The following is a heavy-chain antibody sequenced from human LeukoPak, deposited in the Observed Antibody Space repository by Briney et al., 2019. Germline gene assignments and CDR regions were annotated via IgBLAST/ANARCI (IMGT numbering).Heavy chain of an antibody. J-gene: IGHJ4*02. V-gene: IGHV4-30-4*01. CDR3: ARGDYYDSQFDY. D-gene: IGHD3-22*01. CDR1: GGSISSGDYY. Sequence: PSETLSVTCTVSGGSISSGDYYWSWIRQPPGKGLEWIGYIYYSGSTYYNPSLKSRVTISVDTSKNQFSLKLSSVTAADTAVYYCARGDYYDSQFDYWGQGTLVTVSS. CDR2: IYYSGST.